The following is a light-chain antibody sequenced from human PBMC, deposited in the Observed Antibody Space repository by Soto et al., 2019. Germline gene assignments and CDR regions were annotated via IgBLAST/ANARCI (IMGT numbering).Light chain of an antibody. CDR1: SSDIGAYNY. CDR2: EVN. J-gene: IGLJ1*01. V-gene: IGLV2-14*01. CDR3: SAYKTSRTYV. Sequence: QSAMTQPASVSGSPGQSITISCTGTSSDIGAYNYVSWYQHHPGTAPKVMIYEVNNRPSGVSYRFSDSKSGNTASLTISGLQAEEEADYYCSAYKTSRTYVFGTGTKVTV.